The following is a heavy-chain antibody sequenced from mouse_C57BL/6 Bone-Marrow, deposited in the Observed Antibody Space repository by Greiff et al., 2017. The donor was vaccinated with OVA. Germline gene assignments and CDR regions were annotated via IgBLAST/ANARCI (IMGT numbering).Heavy chain of an antibody. J-gene: IGHJ2*01. CDR2: SRNKANDYKT. CDR3: ARGLYFDY. Sequence: EVNVVESGGGLVQSGRSLRLSCATSGFTFSDFYMEWVRQAPGKGLEWIAASRNKANDYKTEYSASVKGRFIVSRDTSQSIRYLQMNALRAEDTAIYYCARGLYFDYWGQGTTLTVSS. CDR1: GFTFSDFY. V-gene: IGHV7-1*01.